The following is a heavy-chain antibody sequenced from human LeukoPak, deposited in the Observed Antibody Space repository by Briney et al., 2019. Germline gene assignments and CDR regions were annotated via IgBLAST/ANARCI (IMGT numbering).Heavy chain of an antibody. Sequence: GGSLRLSCAASGFTFDDYGMSWVRQAPGKGLEWVSGINWNGGSTGYADSVKGRFTISRDNAKNSLYLQMNSLRAEDTALYHCARDRDWKDALSSGMDVWGQGTTVTVSS. CDR1: GFTFDDYG. J-gene: IGHJ6*02. V-gene: IGHV3-20*01. D-gene: IGHD1-1*01. CDR2: INWNGGST. CDR3: ARDRDWKDALSSGMDV.